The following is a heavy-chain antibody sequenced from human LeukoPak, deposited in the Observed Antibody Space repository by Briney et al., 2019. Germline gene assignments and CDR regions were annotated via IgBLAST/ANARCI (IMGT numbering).Heavy chain of an antibody. J-gene: IGHJ4*02. V-gene: IGHV2-5*01. Sequence: SGPTLVNPTQTLTLTCTFSGFSLSTNEVGVGWIRQPPGKALEWLALIYWKGNKFYSPSLKSRLTTTKDTSRNQVVLTMTNMDPVDTATYYCAHQANSGGWYPFDYWGQGALVTVSS. CDR1: GFSLSTNEVG. CDR2: IYWKGNK. CDR3: AHQANSGGWYPFDY. D-gene: IGHD6-19*01.